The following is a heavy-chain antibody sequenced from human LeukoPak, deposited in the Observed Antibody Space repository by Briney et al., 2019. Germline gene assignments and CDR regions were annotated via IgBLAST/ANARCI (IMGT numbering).Heavy chain of an antibody. CDR2: INPSGGST. CDR1: GYTFTSYY. J-gene: IGHJ6*02. CDR3: ASPFGYSHEGYYYYGMDV. Sequence: ASVKVSCKASGYTFTSYYMHWVRQAPRQGLEWMGIINPSGGSTSYAQKFQGRVTMTRDTSTSTVYMELSSLRSEDTAVYYCASPFGYSHEGYYYYGMDVWGQGTTVTVSS. V-gene: IGHV1-46*01. D-gene: IGHD5-18*01.